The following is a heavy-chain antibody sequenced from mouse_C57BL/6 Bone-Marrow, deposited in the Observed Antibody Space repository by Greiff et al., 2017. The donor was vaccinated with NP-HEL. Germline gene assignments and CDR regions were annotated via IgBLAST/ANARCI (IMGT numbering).Heavy chain of an antibody. CDR1: GYTFTDYY. V-gene: IGHV1-19*01. J-gene: IGHJ2*01. CDR3: ARGRLRRSSFDY. CDR2: INPYNGGT. Sequence: EVQLQQSGPVLVKPGASVKMSCKASGYTFTDYYMNWVKQSHGKSLEWIGVINPYNGGTSYNQKFKGKATLTVDKSSSTAYMELNSLTSEDSAVYYCARGRLRRSSFDYWGQGTTLTVSS. D-gene: IGHD2-2*01.